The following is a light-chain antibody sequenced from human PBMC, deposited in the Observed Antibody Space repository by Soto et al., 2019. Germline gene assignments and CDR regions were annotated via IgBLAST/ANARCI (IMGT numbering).Light chain of an antibody. Sequence: DIQMTQSPSSLSASVGDRVTITCRSSQTISSSLNWYQKKPGKAPKLLIYASSRLQDGVPSRFTRSGSATHFTLTISSLQPEDIATYYCHQSYNSPKFTFAHGTKLEIK. V-gene: IGKV1-39*01. CDR3: HQSYNSPKFT. CDR2: ASS. CDR1: QTISSS. J-gene: IGKJ2*01.